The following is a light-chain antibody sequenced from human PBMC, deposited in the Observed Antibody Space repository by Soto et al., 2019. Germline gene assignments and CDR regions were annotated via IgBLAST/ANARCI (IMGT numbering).Light chain of an antibody. CDR2: GGS. V-gene: IGKV3-20*01. Sequence: EIVLTQSPGTVSLSPGERATLSCRASQSVGSRWLAWYQQKPGQAPRVLIYGGSNRATGIPGRFSGSGSGTDFTLTVSRLEPEDVAVYYCQQYDSSRTFGQGTKLEMK. CDR1: QSVGSRW. J-gene: IGKJ1*01. CDR3: QQYDSSRT.